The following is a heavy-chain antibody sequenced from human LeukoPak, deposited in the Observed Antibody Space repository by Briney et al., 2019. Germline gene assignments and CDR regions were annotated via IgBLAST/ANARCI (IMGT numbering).Heavy chain of an antibody. D-gene: IGHD5-24*01. V-gene: IGHV4-59*01. CDR1: GGSISSYY. J-gene: IGHJ4*02. CDR3: ARGRDGYLFDY. Sequence: SETLSLTCTVSGGSISSYYWGWIRQPPGKGLEWIDYIYYSGNTNYNPSLKSRVTISVDTSKNQFSLKLSSVTAADTAMYYCARGRDGYLFDYWGQGTLVTVSS. CDR2: IYYSGNT.